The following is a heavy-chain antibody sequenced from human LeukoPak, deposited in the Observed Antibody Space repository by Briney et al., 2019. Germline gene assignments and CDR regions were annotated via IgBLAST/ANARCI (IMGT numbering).Heavy chain of an antibody. J-gene: IGHJ6*02. D-gene: IGHD2-8*01. V-gene: IGHV3-23*01. CDR2: ISAGGGSS. Sequence: GGSLRLSCAASGFTFTTYIMSWVRQAPGKGLEWVSGISAGGGSSYYADSVKGRFTISRDNSKNTLYLQMSSLRAEDTAVYYCAKTRYCTNGVCYNYAMDVWGQGTTVTVSS. CDR1: GFTFTTYI. CDR3: AKTRYCTNGVCYNYAMDV.